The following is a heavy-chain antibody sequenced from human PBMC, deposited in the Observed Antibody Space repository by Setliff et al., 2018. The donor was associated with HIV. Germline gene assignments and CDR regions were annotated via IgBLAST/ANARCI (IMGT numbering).Heavy chain of an antibody. J-gene: IGHJ6*03. CDR3: ARHRHPPGSSWIYYYSYMDV. CDR1: GGSFSGYY. V-gene: IGHV4-4*08. D-gene: IGHD6-13*01. CDR2: IYASGSI. Sequence: SSETLSLTCAVYGGSFSGYYWSWIRQSPGKALEWIGYIYASGSIIYNPSLKSRVTISVDTSKNQFSLKLSSVTAADRAVYYCARHRHPPGSSWIYYYSYMDVWGKGTTVTVSS.